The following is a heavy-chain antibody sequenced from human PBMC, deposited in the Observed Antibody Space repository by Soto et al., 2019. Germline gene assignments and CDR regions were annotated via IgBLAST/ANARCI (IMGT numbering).Heavy chain of an antibody. V-gene: IGHV1-69*04. CDR1: GGTFSSYT. J-gene: IGHJ4*02. Sequence: GASVKVSCKASGGTFSSYTISWVRQAPGQGLEWMGRIIPILGIANYAQKFQGRVAITADKSTSTAYMELSSLRSEDTAVYYCARDPKIAVAGTFDYWGQGTLVTVSS. D-gene: IGHD6-19*01. CDR2: IIPILGIA. CDR3: ARDPKIAVAGTFDY.